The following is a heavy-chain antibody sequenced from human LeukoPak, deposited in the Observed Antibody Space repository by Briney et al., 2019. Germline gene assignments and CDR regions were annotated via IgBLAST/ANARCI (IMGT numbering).Heavy chain of an antibody. D-gene: IGHD1-1*01. CDR3: AKDRRAVHGYLDY. Sequence: GGSLRLSCAASGFTFSSYSMHWVRQAPGKGLEWVAVISYDGSNKYYADSVKGRFTISRDNSKNTLYLQMNSLRAEDTAVYYCAKDRRAVHGYLDYWGQGTLVTVSS. J-gene: IGHJ4*02. V-gene: IGHV3-30*18. CDR2: ISYDGSNK. CDR1: GFTFSSYS.